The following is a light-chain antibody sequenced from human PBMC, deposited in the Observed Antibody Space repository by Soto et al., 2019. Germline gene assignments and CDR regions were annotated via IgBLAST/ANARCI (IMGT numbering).Light chain of an antibody. CDR1: QSVSSK. Sequence: EIVMTQSPAILSVSPGESATLSCRASQSVSSKLAWYQQKPGQAPRLLIYGASTRATGIPARFSGSGSGTEFTLTISGLQSEDFAVYYCQQYNTWYTFGQGTKLEIK. CDR3: QQYNTWYT. CDR2: GAS. V-gene: IGKV3-15*01. J-gene: IGKJ2*01.